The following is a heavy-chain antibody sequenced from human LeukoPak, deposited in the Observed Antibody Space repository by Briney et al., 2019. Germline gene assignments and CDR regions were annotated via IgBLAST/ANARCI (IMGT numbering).Heavy chain of an antibody. CDR1: GVSISNYF. CDR3: ARGPLMSAGGGVDP. V-gene: IGHV4-4*07. CDR2: VSIRGGT. Sequence: SETLSLTCSVSGVSISNYFWSWIRQSAGKGLEWIGRVSIRGGTNYNPSLASRASMSIDTSKSQFSLKLTSVTAADTAVYYCARGPLMSAGGGVDPWGQGTLVIVSS. D-gene: IGHD6-13*01. J-gene: IGHJ5*02.